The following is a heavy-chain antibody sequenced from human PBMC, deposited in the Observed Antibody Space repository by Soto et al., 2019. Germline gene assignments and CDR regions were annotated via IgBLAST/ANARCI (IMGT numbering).Heavy chain of an antibody. J-gene: IGHJ4*02. V-gene: IGHV3-30*03. CDR2: ISYDGGLQ. CDR1: GFTFTSYG. CDR3: VSDRGYGHASVPYS. D-gene: IGHD5-18*01. Sequence: QAHLVESGGGVVQPGRSLRLSCAASGFTFTSYGMHWVRQAPGTRLEWVAVISYDGGLQHYADSVKGRFTISRDNSKNMVLLQMNSLRADDAAVYYCVSDRGYGHASVPYSWGQGTLVSVSS.